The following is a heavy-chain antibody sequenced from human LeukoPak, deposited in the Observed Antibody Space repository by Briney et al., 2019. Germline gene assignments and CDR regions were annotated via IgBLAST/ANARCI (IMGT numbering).Heavy chain of an antibody. CDR1: GYTFTGYY. D-gene: IGHD3-22*01. CDR3: ARDYYDSSGYLYYFDY. Sequence: ASVKVSCKASGYTFTGYYMHWVRQAPGQGLEWMARINPNTGGTNYAQKFQGRVTMTRDTSISTAYMELSRLRSDDTAVYYCARDYYDSSGYLYYFDYWGQGTLVTVSS. CDR2: INPNTGGT. V-gene: IGHV1-2*06. J-gene: IGHJ4*02.